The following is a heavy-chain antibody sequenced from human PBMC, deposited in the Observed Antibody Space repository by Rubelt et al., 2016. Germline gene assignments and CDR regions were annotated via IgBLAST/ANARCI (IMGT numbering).Heavy chain of an antibody. V-gene: IGHV4-39*07. Sequence: QLQLQESGPGLVKPSETLSLTCTVSGGSISSSSYYWGWIRQPPGKGLEWIGSIYYSGSTYNNPSLKSRGHIAVATAKNRFSLKLSSVTAADTAVYYCARDPRAGTTSFDYWGQGTLVTVSS. CDR3: ARDPRAGTTSFDY. CDR1: GGSISSSSYY. CDR2: IYYSGST. J-gene: IGHJ4*02. D-gene: IGHD1-7*01.